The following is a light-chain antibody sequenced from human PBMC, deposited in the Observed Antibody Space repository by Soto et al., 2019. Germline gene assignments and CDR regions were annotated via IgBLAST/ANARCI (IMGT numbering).Light chain of an antibody. Sequence: SYELTQPPSVSVAPGQTARITCGGNTIAAKSVHWYQQKPGQAPVLVVYDDRDRPSGVPERFSGYNSGNPDTLTISRVEAGDAADFWCQVWDSSSDQPVFGGGTKLTVL. V-gene: IGLV3-21*02. J-gene: IGLJ2*01. CDR3: QVWDSSSDQPV. CDR1: TIAAKS. CDR2: DDR.